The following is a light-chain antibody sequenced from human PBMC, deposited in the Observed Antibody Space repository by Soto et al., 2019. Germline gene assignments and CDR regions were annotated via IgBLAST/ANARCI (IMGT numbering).Light chain of an antibody. V-gene: IGLV2-8*01. CDR3: SSYAGSNYF. Sequence: QSALTQPPSASGSPGQSVTISCTGTSSDVGGYNYVSWYQQHPGKAPKLIIYEVTKRPSGVPDRFSGSKSGNTASLTVSGLQADDESDYYCSSYAGSNYFFGGGTKLTVL. J-gene: IGLJ2*01. CDR2: EVT. CDR1: SSDVGGYNY.